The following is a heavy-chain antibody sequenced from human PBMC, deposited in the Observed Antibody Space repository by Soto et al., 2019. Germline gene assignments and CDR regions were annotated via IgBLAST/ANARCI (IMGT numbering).Heavy chain of an antibody. CDR2: ISSSSSYI. V-gene: IGHV3-21*01. CDR1: GFTFSSYS. D-gene: IGHD3-3*01. CDR3: ASGGTDTILGVVTPFDY. J-gene: IGHJ4*02. Sequence: GGSLRLSCAASGFTFSSYSMNWVRQAPGKGLEWVSSISSSSSYIYYADSVKGRFTISRDNAKNSLYLQMNSLRAEDTAVYYFASGGTDTILGVVTPFDYWGQGPLVTVSS.